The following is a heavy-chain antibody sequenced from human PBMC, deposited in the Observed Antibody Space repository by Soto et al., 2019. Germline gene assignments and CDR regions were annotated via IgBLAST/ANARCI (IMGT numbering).Heavy chain of an antibody. CDR1: GGSINSGGYY. CDR3: ARDARGDFWSGYYTGDGVYYYYYMDV. D-gene: IGHD3-3*01. Sequence: QVQLQESGPGLVKPSQTLSLTCTVSGGSINSGGYYWTWIRHHPGKGLEWIGYIHYSGDTYYNPSRKSRVTISVDTSKKQFSLTLTSVTAADTAVYYCARDARGDFWSGYYTGDGVYYYYYMDVWGKGTTVAVSS. CDR2: IHYSGDT. V-gene: IGHV4-31*03. J-gene: IGHJ6*03.